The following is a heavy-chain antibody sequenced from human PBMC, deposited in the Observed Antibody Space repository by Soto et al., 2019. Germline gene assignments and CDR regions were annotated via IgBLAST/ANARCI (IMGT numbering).Heavy chain of an antibody. Sequence: ASGPTLVNPTQTLTLTCTFSGFSLSTSEVGVAWIRQPPGKALEWLAVIYWNDDKRYSPSLKSRLTITKDTSKNQVVLTMTNVDPADTATYYCAHAYITNLYKGPRFHPWGQGTLVTVSS. D-gene: IGHD1-1*01. CDR2: IYWNDDK. J-gene: IGHJ5*02. V-gene: IGHV2-5*01. CDR1: GFSLSTSEVG. CDR3: AHAYITNLYKGPRFHP.